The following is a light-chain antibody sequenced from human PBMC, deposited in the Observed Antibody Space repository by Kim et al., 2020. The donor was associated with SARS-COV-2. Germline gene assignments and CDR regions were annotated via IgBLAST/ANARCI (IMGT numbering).Light chain of an antibody. CDR1: QSVLYSSINKNQ. J-gene: IGKJ2*01. CDR3: QQYYSSPYT. CDR2: WAS. V-gene: IGKV4-1*01. Sequence: DIVMTQSPDSLAVSLGERATINCKSSQSVLYSSINKNQLAWYQQKPGQPPKLLIYWASTRESGVPDRISGSGSGTDFTLTVSSLQAEDVAVYYCQQYYSSPYTFGQGTKLEI.